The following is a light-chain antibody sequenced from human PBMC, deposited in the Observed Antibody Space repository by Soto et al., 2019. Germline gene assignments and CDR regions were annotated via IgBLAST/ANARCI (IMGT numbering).Light chain of an antibody. Sequence: DIVMTHSPSSLSASVGDRGTIACRASQSISTYLNWYQQKPGKAPNLLIFAASTLQSGVPSRFSGSGSGTDFTLTIRSLQPEDFATYYCQQSYTAPLTFGGGTKVDI. CDR3: QQSYTAPLT. V-gene: IGKV1-39*01. CDR1: QSISTY. CDR2: AAS. J-gene: IGKJ4*01.